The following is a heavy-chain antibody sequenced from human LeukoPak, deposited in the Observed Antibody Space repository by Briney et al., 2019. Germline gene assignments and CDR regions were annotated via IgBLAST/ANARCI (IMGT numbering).Heavy chain of an antibody. V-gene: IGHV1-2*02. J-gene: IGHJ5*02. Sequence: ASVKVSCKASGYTFTGYYMHWVRQAPGQGLEWMGWINPNSGGTNYAQKFQGRVTMTRDTSISTAYMELSRLRSDDTAVYYCARVLGYGDSGLHLNPWGQGTLVTVSS. CDR2: INPNSGGT. CDR1: GYTFTGYY. CDR3: ARVLGYGDSGLHLNP. D-gene: IGHD4-17*01.